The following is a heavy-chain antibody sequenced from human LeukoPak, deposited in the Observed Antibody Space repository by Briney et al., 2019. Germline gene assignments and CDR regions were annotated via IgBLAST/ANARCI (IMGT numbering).Heavy chain of an antibody. D-gene: IGHD6-13*01. CDR1: RYTFTSYY. J-gene: IGHJ4*02. Sequence: ASVKVSCKASRYTFTSYYIHWVRQAPGQGLEWMGWINPNNGGTKYAQKFQGRVTMTTDTSITTAYMELSRLRSDDTAMYYCVRDRGSSWFADYWGQGTLLTVSS. CDR2: INPNNGGT. CDR3: VRDRGSSWFADY. V-gene: IGHV1-2*02.